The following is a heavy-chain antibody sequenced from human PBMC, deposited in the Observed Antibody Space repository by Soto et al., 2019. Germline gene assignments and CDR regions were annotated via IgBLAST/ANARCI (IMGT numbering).Heavy chain of an antibody. CDR2: INHSGST. Sequence: PSETLSLTCAVYGGSFSGYYWSWIRQPPGKGLEWIGEINHSGSTNYNPSLKSRVTISVDTSKNQFSLKLSSVTAVDTAVYYCGSRFGRHYGMDVWGQGTTVT. V-gene: IGHV4-34*01. CDR3: GSRFGRHYGMDV. J-gene: IGHJ6*02. D-gene: IGHD2-15*01. CDR1: GGSFSGYY.